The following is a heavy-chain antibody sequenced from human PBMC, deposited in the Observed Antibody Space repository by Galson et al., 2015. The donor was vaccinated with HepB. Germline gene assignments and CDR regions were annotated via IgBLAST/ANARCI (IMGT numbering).Heavy chain of an antibody. CDR3: ANREYYDSSGYSDY. CDR1: GFTFSSYA. V-gene: IGHV3-23*01. J-gene: IGHJ4*02. D-gene: IGHD3-22*01. Sequence: SLRLSCAASGFTFSSYAMSWVRQAPGKGLEWVSAISGSGGSTYYADSVKGRFTISRDNSKNTLYLQMNSLRAEDTAVYYCANREYYDSSGYSDYWGQGTLVTASS. CDR2: ISGSGGST.